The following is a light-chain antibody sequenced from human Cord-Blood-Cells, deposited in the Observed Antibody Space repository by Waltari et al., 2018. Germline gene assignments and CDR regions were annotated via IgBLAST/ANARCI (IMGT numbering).Light chain of an antibody. CDR2: GAS. CDR3: QQYNNWPLT. V-gene: IGKV3-15*01. Sequence: EIVMTQSPATLSVSPGERATLSCRASQSVSSNLAWYQQKPGQAPRPLIYGASTRATGIPAMFSGSGSGTEFTLTISSLQSEDFAVYYCQQYNNWPLTFGPGTKVDIK. J-gene: IGKJ3*01. CDR1: QSVSSN.